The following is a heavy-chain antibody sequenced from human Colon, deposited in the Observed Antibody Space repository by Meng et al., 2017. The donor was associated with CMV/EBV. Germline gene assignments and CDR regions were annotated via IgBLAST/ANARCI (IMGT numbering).Heavy chain of an antibody. CDR3: ARGYGPAAIIDF. CDR1: GYTFSSHA. D-gene: IGHD2-2*01. V-gene: IGHV3-23*01. Sequence: GESLKISCKGSGYTFSSHAMTWVRQDPGKGLEWVSAISASGATTYYADSVRGRFTISRDNSKNSLSLQMNNLRGEDAAVYYCARGYGPAAIIDFWGQGTLVTVSS. J-gene: IGHJ4*02. CDR2: ISASGATT.